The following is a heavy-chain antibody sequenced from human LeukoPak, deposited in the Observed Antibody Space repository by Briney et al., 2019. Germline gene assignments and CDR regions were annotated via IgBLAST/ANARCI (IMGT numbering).Heavy chain of an antibody. CDR2: IYHSGST. CDR1: GYSISSGYY. Sequence: SETLSLTCTVSGYSISSGYYWGWIRQPPGKGLEWIGSIYHSGSTNYNPSLKSRVTISVDTSKNQFSLKLSSVTAADTAVYYCARDYAAAAATGIGFDPWGQGTLVTVSS. V-gene: IGHV4-38-2*02. D-gene: IGHD6-13*01. CDR3: ARDYAAAAATGIGFDP. J-gene: IGHJ5*02.